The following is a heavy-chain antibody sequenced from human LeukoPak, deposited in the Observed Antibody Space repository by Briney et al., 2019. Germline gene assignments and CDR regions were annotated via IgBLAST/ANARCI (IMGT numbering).Heavy chain of an antibody. J-gene: IGHJ3*02. CDR3: ARDRVLGDWAFDI. Sequence: PGGSLRLSCAASGFTFSSYGMHWVRQAPGKGLEWVAVIWYDGSNKYYADSVKGRFTISRDNSKNTLYLQMNSLRAEDTAVYYCARDRVLGDWAFDIWGQGTMVTVSS. D-gene: IGHD2-21*01. V-gene: IGHV3-33*01. CDR2: IWYDGSNK. CDR1: GFTFSSYG.